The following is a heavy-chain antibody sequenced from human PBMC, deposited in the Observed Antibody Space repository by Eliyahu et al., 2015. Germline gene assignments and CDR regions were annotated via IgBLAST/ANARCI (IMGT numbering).Heavy chain of an antibody. CDR1: GGSFSGYS. CDR2: IFPCGDP. Sequence: QVQLQQWGAGLLKPSETLSLNCAVYGGSFSGYSWXWIRQTPGKGLEGVGGIFPCGDPPYNPSLKSRVTISVDTSKNQFSLRLTSVTAADRALYFCARGRGIAVQPPVLEDIYYDYWGQGTRVTVSS. CDR3: ARGRGIAVQPPVLEDIYYDY. J-gene: IGHJ4*02. V-gene: IGHV4-34*01. D-gene: IGHD6-19*01.